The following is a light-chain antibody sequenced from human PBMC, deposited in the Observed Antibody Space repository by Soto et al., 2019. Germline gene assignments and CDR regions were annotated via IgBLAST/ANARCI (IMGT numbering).Light chain of an antibody. CDR3: QQIYAAPVT. CDR2: AAS. J-gene: IGKJ1*01. V-gene: IGKV1-39*01. Sequence: DIQMTQSPPSLSASVGDRVTITCRASQSIFRSVNWYQQKPGKAPKLLIYAASNLQSGVPSRFSGSESGTDFILTISSLQPEDFATYYCQQIYAAPVTFGQGTKVEIK. CDR1: QSIFRS.